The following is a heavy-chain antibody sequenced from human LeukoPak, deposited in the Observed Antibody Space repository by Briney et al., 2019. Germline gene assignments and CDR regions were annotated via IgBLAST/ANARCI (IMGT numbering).Heavy chain of an antibody. D-gene: IGHD1-26*01. V-gene: IGHV4-39*07. CDR1: GGSINSANYY. J-gene: IGHJ3*02. CDR3: ARDSAGATGHDAFDI. Sequence: PSETLSLTCTVSGGSINSANYYWGWIRQPPGKGLEWIGSIYYSGSAYYSSSLKSRLTISVDTSKNQFSLKLRSVTAADTAVYYCARDSAGATGHDAFDIWGQGTMATVSS. CDR2: IYYSGSA.